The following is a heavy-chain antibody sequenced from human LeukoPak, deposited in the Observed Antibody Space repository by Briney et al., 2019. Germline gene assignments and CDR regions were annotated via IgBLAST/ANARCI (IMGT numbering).Heavy chain of an antibody. CDR1: GFTFSSYG. V-gene: IGHV3-33*01. CDR3: ARDLNSGRDYYMDV. D-gene: IGHD1-26*01. J-gene: IGHJ6*03. Sequence: GGSLRLSCAASGFTFSSYGMHWVRQAPGKGLEWVAVIWYDGSNKYYADSVKGRFTISRDNSKNTLYLQMNSLRAEDTAVYYCARDLNSGRDYYMDVWGKGTTVTVFS. CDR2: IWYDGSNK.